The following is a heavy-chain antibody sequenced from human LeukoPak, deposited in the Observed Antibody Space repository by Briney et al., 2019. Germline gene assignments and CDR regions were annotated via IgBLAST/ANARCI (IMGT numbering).Heavy chain of an antibody. CDR1: GFTFSSYA. V-gene: IGHV3-48*04. J-gene: IGHJ4*02. CDR3: ARVGASGSYRHFDY. Sequence: LPGGSLRLSCAASGFTFSSYAMSWVRQAPGKGLEWVSYISSSSSTIYYADSVKGRFTISRDNAKNSLYLQMSSLRAEDTAVYYCARVGASGSYRHFDYWGQGTLVTVSS. CDR2: ISSSSSTI. D-gene: IGHD1-26*01.